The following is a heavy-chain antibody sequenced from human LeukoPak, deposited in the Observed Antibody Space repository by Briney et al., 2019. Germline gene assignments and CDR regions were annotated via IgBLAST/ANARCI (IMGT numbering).Heavy chain of an antibody. Sequence: PGRSLRLSCAASGFTFSSYAMHWVRQAPGKGLEWVAAISYDGSNKYYADSVKGRFTISRDNSKNTLYLQMNSLRAEDTAVYYCATEVVVAATGGYYFDYWGQGTLVTVSS. CDR2: ISYDGSNK. J-gene: IGHJ4*02. CDR3: ATEVVVAATGGYYFDY. V-gene: IGHV3-30-3*01. CDR1: GFTFSSYA. D-gene: IGHD2-15*01.